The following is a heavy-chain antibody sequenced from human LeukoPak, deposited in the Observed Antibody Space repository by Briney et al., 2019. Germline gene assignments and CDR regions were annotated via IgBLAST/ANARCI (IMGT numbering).Heavy chain of an antibody. CDR3: ARHFAFSYYYMDV. V-gene: IGHV4-59*08. CDR1: GGSISSYY. Sequence: SETLSLTRTVSGGSISSYYWSWIRQPPGKGLEWIGYIYYSGSTNYNPSLRSRVTISVDTSKNQFSLKLSSVTAADTAVYYCARHFAFSYYYMDVWGKGTTVTVSS. J-gene: IGHJ6*03. CDR2: IYYSGST.